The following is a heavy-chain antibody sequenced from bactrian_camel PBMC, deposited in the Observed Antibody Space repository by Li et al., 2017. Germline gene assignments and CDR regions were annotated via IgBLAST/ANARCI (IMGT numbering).Heavy chain of an antibody. V-gene: IGHV3S54*01. J-gene: IGHJ4*01. Sequence: HVQLVESGGASVQAGGSLRLSCVASRSTYNKNCMAWFRQAPGQQREGVAAVYTPRGSTYYAKSVKGRFTISRDVAKNKVYLQMNSLKPEDTAMYYSAARTKVGRTYGGRWSPAAAEMDYWGQGTQVTVS. CDR3: AARTKVGRTYGGRWSPAAAEMDY. CDR1: RSTYNKNC. D-gene: IGHD6*01. CDR2: VYTPRGST.